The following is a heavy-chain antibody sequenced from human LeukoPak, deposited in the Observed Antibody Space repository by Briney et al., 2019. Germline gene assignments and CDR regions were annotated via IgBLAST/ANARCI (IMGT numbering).Heavy chain of an antibody. V-gene: IGHV3-21*01. D-gene: IGHD5-12*01. CDR2: IGSTGSYI. Sequence: PGGSLRLSCAASGFTFSSYSMNWVRQAPGKGLEWVSSIGSTGSYIYYADSVKGRFTISRDNAKNSLYLQMNSLRAEDTAVYYCARVSWSGYDQTPVDYWGQGTLVTVSS. CDR3: ARVSWSGYDQTPVDY. J-gene: IGHJ4*02. CDR1: GFTFSSYS.